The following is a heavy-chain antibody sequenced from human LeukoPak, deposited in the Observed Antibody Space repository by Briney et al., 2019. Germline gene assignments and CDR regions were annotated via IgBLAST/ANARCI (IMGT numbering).Heavy chain of an antibody. CDR1: GYTFTDYY. J-gene: IGHJ4*02. CDR2: IHPNSGAT. Sequence: ASVKVSCKASGYTFTDYYLHWVRQASGQGLEWMGWIHPNSGATTYAQKFQGRVSMTRDTSINTVFMELSRLTFDDTAVYYCSRGDFWGQGTLVTVSS. V-gene: IGHV1-2*02. CDR3: SRGDF.